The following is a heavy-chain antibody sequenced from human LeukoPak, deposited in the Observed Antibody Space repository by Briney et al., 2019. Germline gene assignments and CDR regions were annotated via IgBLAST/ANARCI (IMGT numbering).Heavy chain of an antibody. CDR3: AKDLDIVATITGN. D-gene: IGHD5-12*01. V-gene: IGHV3-23*01. CDR2: VSGSGGST. J-gene: IGHJ4*02. CDR1: GFTFSSYV. Sequence: PGGSLRLSCAASGFTFSSYVMSWVRQAPGKGLEWVSGVSGSGGSTYYADSVKGRFTISRDNSKNTLYLQMNSLRAEDTAVYYCAKDLDIVATITGNWGQGTLVTVSS.